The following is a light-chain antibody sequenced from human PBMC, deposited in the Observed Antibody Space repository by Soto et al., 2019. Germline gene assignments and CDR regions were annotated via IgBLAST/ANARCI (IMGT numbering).Light chain of an antibody. CDR2: EVT. CDR3: SSHGGNNNFYV. V-gene: IGLV2-8*01. J-gene: IGLJ1*01. CDR1: SSDIGAYNY. Sequence: QSVLTQPPSASGSPGQSLTISCTGTSSDIGAYNYVSWYQQHPGKAPQLRMYEVTKRPSGVPDRFSASKSGNTASLTVSGLQAEDEADYYGSSHGGNNNFYVFGTGTKLTVL.